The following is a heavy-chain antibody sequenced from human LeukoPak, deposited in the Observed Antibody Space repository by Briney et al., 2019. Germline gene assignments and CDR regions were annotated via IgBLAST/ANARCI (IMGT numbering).Heavy chain of an antibody. V-gene: IGHV4-34*01. CDR2: INHGGST. CDR3: ARDGRYCRSTNCFVGDGWFDP. J-gene: IGHJ5*02. D-gene: IGHD2-2*01. Sequence: SETLPLTCAVYGGSFSGHYWTWIRQPPGKGLEWIGEINHGGSTTYNSSLKSRVTRSVDTSKNHFSLKLSSLTAADTAVYYCARDGRYCRSTNCFVGDGWFDPWGQGTLVTVSS. CDR1: GGSFSGHY.